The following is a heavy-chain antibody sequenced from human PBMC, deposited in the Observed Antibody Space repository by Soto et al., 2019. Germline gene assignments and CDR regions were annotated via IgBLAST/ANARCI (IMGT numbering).Heavy chain of an antibody. J-gene: IGHJ5*02. D-gene: IGHD2-15*01. CDR2: IYYSGST. V-gene: IGHV4-39*01. CDR3: ARGSLPGRYCSGGSCYAGVVWFDP. Sequence: PSETLSLTCTVSGGSISSSSYYWGWIRQPPGKGLEWIGSIYYSGSTYYNPSLKSRVTIPVDTSKNQFSLKLSSVTAADTAVYYCARGSLPGRYCSGGSCYAGVVWFDPWGQGTLVTVSS. CDR1: GGSISSSSYY.